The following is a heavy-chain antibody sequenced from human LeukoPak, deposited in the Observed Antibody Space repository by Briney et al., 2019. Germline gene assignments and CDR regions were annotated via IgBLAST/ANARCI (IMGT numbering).Heavy chain of an antibody. CDR1: GFTFINYG. V-gene: IGHV3-23*01. CDR3: AKGRNVLRYPYGMDV. D-gene: IGHD3-9*01. Sequence: GGSLRLSCVVSGFTFINYGMSWVRQAPGKGLEWVSTIRASGDRTYYADSVKGRFTISRDNSKNTLYLQMNSLRAEDTAVYYCAKGRNVLRYPYGMDVWGQGTTVTVSS. CDR2: IRASGDRT. J-gene: IGHJ6*02.